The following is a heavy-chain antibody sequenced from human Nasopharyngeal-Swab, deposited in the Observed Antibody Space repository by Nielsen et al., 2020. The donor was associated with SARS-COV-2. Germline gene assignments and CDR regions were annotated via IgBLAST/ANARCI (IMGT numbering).Heavy chain of an antibody. CDR2: ISYDGSNK. CDR3: ARGGIQLWDF. J-gene: IGHJ4*02. V-gene: IGHV3-30-3*01. D-gene: IGHD5-18*01. CDR1: GFTYRSYA. Sequence: GESLKISCAASGFTYRSYALHWVRQAPGKGLEWVAVISYDGSNKYYADSVKGRFTISRDNSKNTLYLQMSSLRAEDTAVYYCARGGIQLWDFWGQGTLVTVSS.